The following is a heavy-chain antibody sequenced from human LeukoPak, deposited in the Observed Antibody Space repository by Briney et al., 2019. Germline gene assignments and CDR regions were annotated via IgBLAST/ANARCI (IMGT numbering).Heavy chain of an antibody. CDR2: INPNSGGT. D-gene: IGHD4-17*01. Sequence: ASVKVSCKASGYTFTGYYMRWVRQAPGQGLEWMGWINPNSGGTNYAQKFQGRVTMTRDTSISTAYMELSRLRSDDTAVYYCAREKDYGDYGDAFDIWGQGTMVTVSS. CDR3: AREKDYGDYGDAFDI. V-gene: IGHV1-2*02. CDR1: GYTFTGYY. J-gene: IGHJ3*02.